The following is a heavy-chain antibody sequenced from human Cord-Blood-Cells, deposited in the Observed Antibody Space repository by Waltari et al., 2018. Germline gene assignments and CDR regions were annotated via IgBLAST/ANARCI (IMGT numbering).Heavy chain of an antibody. CDR2: SIPILGIA. Sequence: QVQLVQSGAEVKKPGSSVKVSCKASGGTFSSYAISWVRQAPGQGLEWMGRSIPILGIANDAQKFQGRVTITADKSTSTAYMELSSLRSEDTAVYYCARGGYCSSTSCYDAFDIWGQGTMVTVSS. CDR3: ARGGYCSSTSCYDAFDI. V-gene: IGHV1-69*09. D-gene: IGHD2-2*01. CDR1: GGTFSSYA. J-gene: IGHJ3*02.